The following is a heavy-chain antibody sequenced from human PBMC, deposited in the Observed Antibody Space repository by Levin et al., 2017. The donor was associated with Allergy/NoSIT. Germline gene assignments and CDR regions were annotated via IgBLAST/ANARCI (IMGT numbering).Heavy chain of an antibody. CDR2: INHSGNT. D-gene: IGHD6-19*01. Sequence: SETLSLTCAVYGGSLSGYHWSWIRQSPGTGLEWIGEINHSGNTNYNPSLKSRVTITGDTSKNQFSLKVRSVTAADTAMYYCAGGFRSPGIAVAGTDHWGQGTLVTVSS. J-gene: IGHJ4*02. CDR3: AGGFRSPGIAVAGTDH. CDR1: GGSLSGYH. V-gene: IGHV4-34*01.